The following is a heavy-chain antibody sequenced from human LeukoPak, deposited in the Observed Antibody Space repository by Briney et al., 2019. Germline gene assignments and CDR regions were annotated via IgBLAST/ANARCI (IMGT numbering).Heavy chain of an antibody. D-gene: IGHD2-2*01. V-gene: IGHV4-59*01. Sequence: SETLSLTCTVAGGSISSYYWSWIRQPPRKGLEWIGYIYYSGGPNYNPSLKSRVTISVDTSKNQFSLKLSSVTAADTAVYYCARGPYCSSTSCYRYYYYYMDVWGKGTTVTVSS. CDR3: ARGPYCSSTSCYRYYYYYMDV. J-gene: IGHJ6*03. CDR2: IYYSGGP. CDR1: GGSISSYY.